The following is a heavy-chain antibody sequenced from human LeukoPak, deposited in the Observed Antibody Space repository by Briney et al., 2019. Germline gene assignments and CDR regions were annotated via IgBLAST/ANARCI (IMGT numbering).Heavy chain of an antibody. J-gene: IGHJ4*02. Sequence: SETLSLTCTVPGGSISSYYWSWIRQPPGKGLEWIGYIYYSGSTNYNPSLKSRVTISVDTSKNQFSLKLSSVTAADTAVYYCARGLFGELGIGDYWGQGTLVTVSS. CDR3: ARGLFGELGIGDY. CDR2: IYYSGST. V-gene: IGHV4-59*01. CDR1: GGSISSYY. D-gene: IGHD3-10*02.